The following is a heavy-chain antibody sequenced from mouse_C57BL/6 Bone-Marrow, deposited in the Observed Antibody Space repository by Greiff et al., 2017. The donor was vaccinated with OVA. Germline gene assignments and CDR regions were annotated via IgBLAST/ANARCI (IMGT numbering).Heavy chain of an antibody. J-gene: IGHJ4*01. D-gene: IGHD4-1*01. Sequence: QVQLQQSGAELVKPGASVKISCKASGYAFSSYWMNWVKQRPGKGLEWIGQIYPGDGDTNYNGKFKGKATLTADKSSSTAYMQLSSLTSEDSAVYFCARRESHWGYAMDYWGQGTSVTVSS. CDR2: IYPGDGDT. CDR1: GYAFSSYW. V-gene: IGHV1-80*01. CDR3: ARRESHWGYAMDY.